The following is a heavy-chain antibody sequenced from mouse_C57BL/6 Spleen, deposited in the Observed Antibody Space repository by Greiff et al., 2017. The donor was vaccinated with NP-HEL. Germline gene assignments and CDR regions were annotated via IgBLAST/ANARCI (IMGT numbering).Heavy chain of an antibody. CDR1: GYTFTDYE. V-gene: IGHV1-15*01. CDR2: IDPETGGT. CDR3: TRGERNSNYWFAY. J-gene: IGHJ3*01. Sequence: QVQLQQSGAELVRPGASVTLSCKASGYTFTDYEMHWVKQTPVYGLEWIGAIDPETGGTAYNQKFKGKAILTADKSSSTAYMELRSLTSEDSAVYYCTRGERNSNYWFAYWGQGTLVTVSA. D-gene: IGHD2-5*01.